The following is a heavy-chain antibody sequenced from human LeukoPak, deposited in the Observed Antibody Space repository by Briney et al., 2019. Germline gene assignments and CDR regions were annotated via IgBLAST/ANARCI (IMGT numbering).Heavy chain of an antibody. Sequence: GESLKISCKGSGYKFTNYWIGWVRQMPGKGLEWMGIVYPGDSETRYSPSFQGQVTISADKSIGTAYLQWSSLKASDTAMFYCARHRNDILTGSPSGAGDYWGQGTLVTVSS. D-gene: IGHD3-9*01. CDR3: ARHRNDILTGSPSGAGDY. CDR1: GYKFTNYW. J-gene: IGHJ4*02. V-gene: IGHV5-51*01. CDR2: VYPGDSET.